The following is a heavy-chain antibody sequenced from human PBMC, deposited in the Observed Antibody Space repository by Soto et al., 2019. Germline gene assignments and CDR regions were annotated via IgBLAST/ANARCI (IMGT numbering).Heavy chain of an antibody. D-gene: IGHD3-9*01. CDR3: ARGHDILTGYYYLAY. CDR2: IYYSGST. Sequence: PSETLSLTCTVSGGSISSGGYYWSWIRQHPGKGLEWIGYIYYSGSTYYNPSLKSRVTISVDTSKNQFSLKLSSVTAADTAVYYCARGHDILTGYYYLAYWGQGTLVTVSS. J-gene: IGHJ4*02. CDR1: GGSISSGGYY. V-gene: IGHV4-31*03.